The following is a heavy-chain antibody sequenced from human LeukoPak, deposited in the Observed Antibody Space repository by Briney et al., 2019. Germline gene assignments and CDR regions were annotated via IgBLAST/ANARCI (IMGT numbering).Heavy chain of an antibody. CDR2: IWYDGSNK. CDR3: ASDGIAVDRGIGYFDY. J-gene: IGHJ4*02. Sequence: GGSLRLSCAASGFTFRSYGMHWVREAPGKRQEWVAGIWYDGSNKYYADSVKGRFTISRDNSENTLYRQMNSLRAEDTALYYCASDGIAVDRGIGYFDYWGQGTLVTVSS. D-gene: IGHD6-13*01. CDR1: GFTFRSYG. V-gene: IGHV3-33*01.